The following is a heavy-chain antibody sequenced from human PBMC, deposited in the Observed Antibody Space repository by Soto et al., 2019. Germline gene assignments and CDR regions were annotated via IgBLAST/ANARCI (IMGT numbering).Heavy chain of an antibody. Sequence: PVESLKISCKGSGYSFTSYWIGCVRQMPGKGLEWMGIIYPGDSDTRYSPSFQGQVTISADKSISTAYLQWSSLKASDTAMYYCAYGDYGVGSGLDYWGQGTLVTVSS. V-gene: IGHV5-51*01. J-gene: IGHJ4*02. CDR3: AYGDYGVGSGLDY. CDR2: IYPGDSDT. CDR1: GYSFTSYW. D-gene: IGHD4-17*01.